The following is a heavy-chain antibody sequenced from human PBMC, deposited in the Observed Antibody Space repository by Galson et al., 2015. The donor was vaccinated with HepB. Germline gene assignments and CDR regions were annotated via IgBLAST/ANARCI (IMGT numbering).Heavy chain of an antibody. V-gene: IGHV3-23*01. CDR3: ARGHGSN. J-gene: IGHJ4*02. CDR2: ISDSGGRT. CDR1: GFTFSSSV. Sequence: SLRLSCAASGFTFSSSVMNWVRQAPGKGLECVSSISDSGGRTYYADSVKGRFTVSRDNSKNILYLQMSSVTVDDTAKYYCARGHGSNWGQGILVTVSS. D-gene: IGHD3-10*01.